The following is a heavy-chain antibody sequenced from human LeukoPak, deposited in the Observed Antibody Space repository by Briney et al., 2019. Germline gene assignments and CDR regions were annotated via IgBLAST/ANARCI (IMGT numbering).Heavy chain of an antibody. V-gene: IGHV3-23*01. CDR2: ICENGGTT. CDR1: GFTFSSYA. D-gene: IGHD2-21*01. J-gene: IGHJ4*02. CDR3: AKDFRIGYSAHFDY. Sequence: GGSLRLSCAASGFTFSSYAMSWVRQAPEKGLEFASGICENGGTTYYADSVKGRFSISRDNSKNTLYLQMDSLRGEDTAVYYCAKDFRIGYSAHFDYWGQGALVTVSS.